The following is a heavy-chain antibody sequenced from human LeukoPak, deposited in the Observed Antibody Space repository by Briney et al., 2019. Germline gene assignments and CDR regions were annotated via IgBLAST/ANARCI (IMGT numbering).Heavy chain of an antibody. CDR1: GYSISSGYY. J-gene: IGHJ4*02. V-gene: IGHV4-38-2*02. CDR3: ARVTGDGGY. Sequence: SETLSLTCTVSGYSISSGYYWGWIRQPPGKGLEWIGSIYHSGSTYYNPSLKSRVTISVDTSKNQFSLKLSSVTAADTAVYYCARVTGDGGYWGQGTLVTVSS. D-gene: IGHD4-23*01. CDR2: IYHSGST.